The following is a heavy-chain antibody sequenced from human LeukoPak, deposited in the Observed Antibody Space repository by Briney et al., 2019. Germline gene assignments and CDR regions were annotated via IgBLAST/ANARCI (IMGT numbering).Heavy chain of an antibody. D-gene: IGHD4-17*01. CDR3: AKVGLGGDYEGYLDY. CDR1: GFTFSSYA. J-gene: IGHJ4*02. V-gene: IGHV3-23*01. Sequence: GGSLRLSCAASGFTFSSYAMSWVRQAPGKGLEWVSAISGSGGSTYYAGSVKGRFTISRDNSKNTLYLQMNSLRAEDTAVYYCAKVGLGGDYEGYLDYWGQGTLVTVSS. CDR2: ISGSGGST.